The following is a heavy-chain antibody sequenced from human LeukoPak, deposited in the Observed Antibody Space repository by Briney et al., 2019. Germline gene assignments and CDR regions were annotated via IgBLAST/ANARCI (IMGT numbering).Heavy chain of an antibody. CDR2: IWYDGSNK. V-gene: IGHV3-33*01. J-gene: IGHJ4*02. CDR3: ARDLGYSSGWFDY. CDR1: GFTFSSYG. Sequence: PGGSLRLSCAASGFTFSSYGMHWVRQAPGKGLEWVAVIWYDGSNKYYADSVKGRFTISRDNSKNTLYLQMNSPRAEDTAVYYCARDLGYSSGWFDYWGQGTLVTVSS. D-gene: IGHD6-19*01.